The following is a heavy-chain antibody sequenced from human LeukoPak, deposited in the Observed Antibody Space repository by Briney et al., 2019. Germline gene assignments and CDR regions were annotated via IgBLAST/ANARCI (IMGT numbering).Heavy chain of an antibody. CDR3: ARDRDYFGSGSYYSNPDY. J-gene: IGHJ4*02. CDR1: GGTFSSYA. CDR2: ISAYNGNT. V-gene: IGHV1-18*01. D-gene: IGHD3-10*01. Sequence: ASVKVSCKASGGTFSSYAISWVRQAPGQGLEWMGWISAYNGNTNYAQKLQGRVTMTTDTSTSTAYMELRSLRSDDTAVYYCARDRDYFGSGSYYSNPDYWGQGTLVTVSS.